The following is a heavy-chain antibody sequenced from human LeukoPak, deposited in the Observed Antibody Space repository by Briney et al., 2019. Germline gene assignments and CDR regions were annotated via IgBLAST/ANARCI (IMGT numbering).Heavy chain of an antibody. D-gene: IGHD1-26*01. CDR1: GFAFSSYA. V-gene: IGHV3-23*01. J-gene: IGHJ4*02. CDR3: AKDLGAGSGPYPFDY. CDR2: ISTSGGSS. Sequence: GGSLRLSCAASGFAFSSYAMSWVRQAPGKGLEWVSAISTSGGSSYYADSVKGRFTISRDNSKNTLYLQMNSLRAEDTAVYYCAKDLGAGSGPYPFDYWGQGTLVTVSS.